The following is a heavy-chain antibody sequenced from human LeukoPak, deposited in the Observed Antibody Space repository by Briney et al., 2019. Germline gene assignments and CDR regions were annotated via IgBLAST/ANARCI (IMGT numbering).Heavy chain of an antibody. CDR3: ARDLGDYVPLVDY. J-gene: IGHJ4*02. D-gene: IGHD4-17*01. V-gene: IGHV3-21*01. CDR1: GFTFSSYS. CDR2: ISSSSSYI. Sequence: GGSLRLSCAASGFTFSSYSMNWVRQAQGKGLEWVSSISSSSSYIYYADSVKGRFTISRDNAKNSLYLQMNSLRAEDTAVYYCARDLGDYVPLVDYWGQGALVTVSS.